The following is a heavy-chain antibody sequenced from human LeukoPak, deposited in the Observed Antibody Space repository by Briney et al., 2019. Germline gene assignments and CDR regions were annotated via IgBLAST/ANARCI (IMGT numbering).Heavy chain of an antibody. D-gene: IGHD5-12*01. Sequence: PSETLSLTCTVSGGSVSSSSHYWGWIRQPPGKGLEWIGEINHSGSTNYNPSLKSRVTISVDTSKNQFSLKLSSVTAADTAVYYCARRRGYSGYGHYWGQGTLVTVSS. CDR1: GGSVSSSSHY. CDR2: INHSGST. CDR3: ARRRGYSGYGHY. J-gene: IGHJ4*02. V-gene: IGHV4-39*07.